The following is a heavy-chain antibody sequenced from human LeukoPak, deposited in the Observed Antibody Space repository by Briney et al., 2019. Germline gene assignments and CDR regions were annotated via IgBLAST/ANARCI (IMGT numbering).Heavy chain of an antibody. D-gene: IGHD2-21*01. CDR3: ARDLRYSASY. V-gene: IGHV4-61*09. CDR1: GGSLDLGSYY. Sequence: SETLSFTCTVSGGSLDLGSYYWTWVRQPPGKGLEWIGHFYSSGNAIARYNPSLESRVTISLDTSKNQFSLKLTSVTAADTAVYYCARDLRYSASYWGQGTLVTVSS. J-gene: IGHJ4*02. CDR2: FYSSGNA.